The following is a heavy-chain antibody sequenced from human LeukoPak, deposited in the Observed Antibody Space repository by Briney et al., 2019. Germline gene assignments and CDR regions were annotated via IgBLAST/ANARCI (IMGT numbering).Heavy chain of an antibody. CDR1: GFTFSSYS. Sequence: PGGSLRLSCAASGFTFSSYSMNWVRQAPGKGLEWVSAISGSGGSTYYADSVKGRFTISRDNSKNTLYLQMNSLRAEDTAVYYCAKRRVVPAAPTDYWGQGTLVTVSS. J-gene: IGHJ4*02. CDR3: AKRRVVPAAPTDY. V-gene: IGHV3-23*01. CDR2: ISGSGGST. D-gene: IGHD2-2*01.